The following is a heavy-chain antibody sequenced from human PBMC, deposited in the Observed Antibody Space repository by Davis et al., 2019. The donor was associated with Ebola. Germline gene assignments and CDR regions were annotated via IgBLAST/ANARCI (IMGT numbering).Heavy chain of an antibody. CDR2: ISSSSSTI. CDR3: AKEGRDCSSTSCYLLGLPDPGGMDV. CDR1: GFTFSSYS. J-gene: IGHJ6*02. V-gene: IGHV3-48*02. Sequence: PGGSLRLSCAASGFTFSSYSMNWVRQAPGKGLEWVSYISSSSSTIYYADSVKGRFTISRDNAKNSLYLQMNSLRDEDTAVYYCAKEGRDCSSTSCYLLGLPDPGGMDVWGQGTTVTVSS. D-gene: IGHD2-2*01.